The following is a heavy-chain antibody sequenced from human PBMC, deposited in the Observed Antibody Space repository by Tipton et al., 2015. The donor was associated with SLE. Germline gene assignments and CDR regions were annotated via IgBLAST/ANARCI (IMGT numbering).Heavy chain of an antibody. CDR2: IYSGGST. CDR1: GFTVSSNY. J-gene: IGHJ6*03. CDR3: ARGDYMDV. Sequence: VQLVQSGGGLVQPGGSLRLSCAASGFTVSSNYMTWVRQAPGKGLEWVSVIYSGGSTHYADSVKGRFTISRDNYKNTLYLQMNSLRVEDTAVYYCARGDYMDVWGKGTTVTVSS. V-gene: IGHV3-53*01.